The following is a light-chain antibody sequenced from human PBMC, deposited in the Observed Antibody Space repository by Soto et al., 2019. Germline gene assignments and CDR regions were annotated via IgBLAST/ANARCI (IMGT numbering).Light chain of an antibody. CDR3: LQALQTPPYT. CDR2: LGS. Sequence: DIVMTQSPLSLPVTPGEPASISCRSSQSLLHSNGYNYMDWYLQKPGQSPQLLIYLGSNRASGVPDRFIGSGSGTDFTLKSSRVEAEDVGVYYCLQALQTPPYTFGQGTKLEIK. J-gene: IGKJ2*01. V-gene: IGKV2-28*01. CDR1: QSLLHSNGYNY.